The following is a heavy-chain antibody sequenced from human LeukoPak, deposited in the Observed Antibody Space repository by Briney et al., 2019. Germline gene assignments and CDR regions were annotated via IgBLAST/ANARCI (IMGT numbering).Heavy chain of an antibody. CDR3: AIQYYYDSSGYYAFDY. CDR1: GGSISSSNW. J-gene: IGHJ4*02. CDR2: IYHSGST. V-gene: IGHV4-4*02. D-gene: IGHD3-22*01. Sequence: PSGTLSLTCAVSGGSISSSNWWSWVRQPPGKGLEWIGEIYHSGSTNYNPSLKSRVTISVDKSKNQFSLKLSSVTAADTAVYYCAIQYYYDSSGYYAFDYWGQGTLVTVSS.